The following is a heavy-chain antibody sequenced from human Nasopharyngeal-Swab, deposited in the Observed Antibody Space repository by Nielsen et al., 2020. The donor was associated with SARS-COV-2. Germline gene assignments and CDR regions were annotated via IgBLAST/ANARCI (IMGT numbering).Heavy chain of an antibody. CDR1: GDTFTKYT. J-gene: IGHJ1*01. D-gene: IGHD3-22*01. CDR3: ARSHGYYFDSSNFHPGD. V-gene: IGHV1-69*13. Sequence: SVKVFCKASGDTFTKYTFSWVRQAPGLGLEWMGGVIPMSRTANYAQKFQGRVTITADESTSTAYMELSSLRSEDTAVYYCARSHGYYFDSSNFHPGDWGQGTLVTVSS. CDR2: VIPMSRTA.